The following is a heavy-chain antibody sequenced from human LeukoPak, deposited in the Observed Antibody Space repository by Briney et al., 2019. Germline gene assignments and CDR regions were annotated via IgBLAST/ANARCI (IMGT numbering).Heavy chain of an antibody. CDR3: AKGGTGGYQDY. CDR2: ISYDGSNK. Sequence: PGGSLRLSCAASGFTFSSYGMHWVRQAPGKGLEWVAVISYDGSNKYYADSVKGRFTISRDNSKNTLYLQMNSLRAEDTAAYYCAKGGTGGYQDYWGQGTLVTVSS. CDR1: GFTFSSYG. D-gene: IGHD2-8*02. J-gene: IGHJ4*02. V-gene: IGHV3-30*18.